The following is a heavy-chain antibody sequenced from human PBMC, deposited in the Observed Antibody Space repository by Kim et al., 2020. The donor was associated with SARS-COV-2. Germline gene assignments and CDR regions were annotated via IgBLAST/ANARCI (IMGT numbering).Heavy chain of an antibody. V-gene: IGHV3-49*04. J-gene: IGHJ4*02. Sequence: GGSLRLSCTASGFTFGDYAMSWVRQAPGKGLEWVGFIRSKAYGGTTEYAASVKGRFTISRDDSKSIAYLQMNSLKTEDTAVYYCTRPDCTNGVCYSDYWGQGTLVTVSS. D-gene: IGHD2-8*01. CDR3: TRPDCTNGVCYSDY. CDR2: IRSKAYGGTT. CDR1: GFTFGDYA.